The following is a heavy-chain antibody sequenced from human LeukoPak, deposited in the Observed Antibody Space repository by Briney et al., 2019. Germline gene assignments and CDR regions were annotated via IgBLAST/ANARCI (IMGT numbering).Heavy chain of an antibody. CDR1: GFTFSSYA. V-gene: IGHV3-7*05. Sequence: GGSLRLSCAASGFTFSSYAMSWVRQAPGKGLEWVANIKPDGSEKEYVDSVKGRFTISRDNAKNSLYLQMSSLRAEDTAVYYCVRVGYSDEGIDYWGQGTLVTVSS. D-gene: IGHD4-17*01. CDR2: IKPDGSEK. CDR3: VRVGYSDEGIDY. J-gene: IGHJ4*02.